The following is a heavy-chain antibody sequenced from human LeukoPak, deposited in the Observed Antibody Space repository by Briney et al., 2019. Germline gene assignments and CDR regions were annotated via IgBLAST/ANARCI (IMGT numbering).Heavy chain of an antibody. V-gene: IGHV3-21*01. CDR2: ISGSSSKI. D-gene: IGHD4-17*01. J-gene: IGHJ4*02. CDR3: ARDAYGDYGFDY. Sequence: GGCLRLSCAASGFTFSSYTMNWVRQPPGKGLEWVSSISGSSSKIYYADPVKGRFTISRDNAKDSLYLQMNSLRVDDTAVYYCARDAYGDYGFDYWGQGILVTVSS. CDR1: GFTFSSYT.